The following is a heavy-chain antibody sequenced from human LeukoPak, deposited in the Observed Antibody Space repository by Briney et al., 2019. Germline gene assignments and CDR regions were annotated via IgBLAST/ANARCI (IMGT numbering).Heavy chain of an antibody. CDR3: ARRSPGDY. Sequence: GGSLRLSCAASGFTFSNYWMHWVRQAPGKGPVWVSRINTDGNITTYADSVKGRFSISRDNAKNALYLQMNSLRAEDTAVYYCARRSPGDYWGQGTLVTVSS. D-gene: IGHD1-26*01. J-gene: IGHJ4*02. CDR1: GFTFSNYW. CDR2: INTDGNIT. V-gene: IGHV3-74*01.